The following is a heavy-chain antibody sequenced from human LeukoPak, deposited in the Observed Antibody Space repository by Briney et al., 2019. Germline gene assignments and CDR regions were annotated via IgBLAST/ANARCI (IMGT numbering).Heavy chain of an antibody. Sequence: GESLKISCKGSGYSFTSYWIGWVRQMPGKGLEWMGIIYPGDSDTRYSPSFQGQVTISADKSISTAYLQWSSLKASDTAMYYCARPLAYYYDSSGYYCRDYWGQGTLVTVSS. D-gene: IGHD3-22*01. CDR3: ARPLAYYYDSSGYYCRDY. V-gene: IGHV5-51*01. J-gene: IGHJ4*02. CDR2: IYPGDSDT. CDR1: GYSFTSYW.